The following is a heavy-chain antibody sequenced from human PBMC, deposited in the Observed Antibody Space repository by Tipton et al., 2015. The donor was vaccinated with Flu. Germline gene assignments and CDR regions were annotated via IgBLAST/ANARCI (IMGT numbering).Heavy chain of an antibody. CDR2: ISGSGGST. CDR3: AKYSGGDFWSYYYYGMDV. D-gene: IGHD3-3*01. J-gene: IGHJ6*02. V-gene: IGHV3-23*01. CDR1: GFTFSSYA. Sequence: LSLTCAASGFTFSSYAMSWVRQVPGKGLEWVSAISGSGGSTYYADSVKGRFTISRDNSKNALYLQMNSLRAEDTAVYYCAKYSGGDFWSYYYYGMDVWGQGTTVTVSS.